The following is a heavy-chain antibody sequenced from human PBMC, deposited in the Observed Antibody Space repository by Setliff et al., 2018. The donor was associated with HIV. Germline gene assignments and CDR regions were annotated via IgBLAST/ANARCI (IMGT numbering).Heavy chain of an antibody. D-gene: IGHD3-16*01. J-gene: IGHJ6*02. CDR2: FSVPGTT. Sequence: TSETLSLTCTVSGGSITSADYYWTWIRQPAGKGLEWIGRFSVPGTTNYGPSFKSRLTIWLDMSKNQFSLKLTSVTAADTAVYYCARRKGGYGLDVWGQGTTVTVSS. CDR1: GGSITSADYY. V-gene: IGHV4-61*02. CDR3: ARRKGGYGLDV.